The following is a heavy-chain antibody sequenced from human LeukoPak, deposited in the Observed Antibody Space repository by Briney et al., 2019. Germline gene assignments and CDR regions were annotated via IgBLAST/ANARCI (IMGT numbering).Heavy chain of an antibody. J-gene: IGHJ4*02. CDR1: GFTFSSYG. CDR2: ISGSGGST. V-gene: IGHV3-23*01. D-gene: IGHD3-10*01. CDR3: AKYPIYYYGSGSLDY. Sequence: PGGSLRLSCAASGFTFSSYGMSWVRQAPGKGLEWVSAISGSGGSTYYADSVKGRFTISRDNSKNTLYLQMNSLRAEDTAVYYCAKYPIYYYGSGSLDYWGQGTLVTVSS.